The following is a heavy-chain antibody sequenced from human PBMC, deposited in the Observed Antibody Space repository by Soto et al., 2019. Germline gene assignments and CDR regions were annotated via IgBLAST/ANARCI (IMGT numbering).Heavy chain of an antibody. J-gene: IGHJ6*02. Sequence: ASVKVSCKASGGTFSSYAISWVRQAPGQGLEWMGGIIPIFGTANYAQKFQGRVTITADESTSTAYMELSSLRSEDTAVYYCARSPRPVPADYYYGMDVWGQGTTVTVSS. CDR3: ARSPRPVPADYYYGMDV. D-gene: IGHD2-2*01. CDR2: IIPIFGTA. V-gene: IGHV1-69*13. CDR1: GGTFSSYA.